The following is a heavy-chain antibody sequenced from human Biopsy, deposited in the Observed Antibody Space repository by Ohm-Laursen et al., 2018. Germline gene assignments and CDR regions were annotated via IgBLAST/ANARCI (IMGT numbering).Heavy chain of an antibody. V-gene: IGHV4-34*01. Sequence: SDALSLTCAVYGESFNGYYWRWIRQTPGKGLEWIGEINHSGRTNYNPSLKSRVTISVDTSKNQFSLKLRSVTAADTAVYYCVRGVDYYDPYHYYALDVWGQGTTVTVSS. CDR2: INHSGRT. CDR3: VRGVDYYDPYHYYALDV. CDR1: GESFNGYY. D-gene: IGHD3-22*01. J-gene: IGHJ6*02.